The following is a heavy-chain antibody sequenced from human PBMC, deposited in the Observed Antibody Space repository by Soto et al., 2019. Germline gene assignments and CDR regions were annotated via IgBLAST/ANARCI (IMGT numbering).Heavy chain of an antibody. CDR1: GYTFTSYA. D-gene: IGHD6-13*01. CDR3: ARDGTAQDIAAVENWFDP. J-gene: IGHJ5*02. CDR2: INAGNGNT. Sequence: GASVKVSCKASGYTFTSYAMHWVRQAPGQRLEWMGWINAGNGNTKYSQKFQGRVTITRDTSASTAYMELSSLRSEDTAVYYCARDGTAQDIAAVENWFDPWGQGTLVTVSS. V-gene: IGHV1-3*01.